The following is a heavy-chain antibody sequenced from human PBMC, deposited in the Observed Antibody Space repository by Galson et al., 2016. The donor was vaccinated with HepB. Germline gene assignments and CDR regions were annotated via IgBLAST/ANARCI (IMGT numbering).Heavy chain of an antibody. CDR3: AKDTACTSTSCPGFFDY. Sequence: SLRLSCAASGFTFSSYAMSWVRQAPGKGLEWVSFISASGGYIRYADSAKGRFTISRDTSKNTLFLQMNSLRPEDTAVYFCAKDTACTSTSCPGFFDYWGQGTLVTVSS. CDR2: ISASGGYI. J-gene: IGHJ4*02. V-gene: IGHV3-23*01. D-gene: IGHD2-2*01. CDR1: GFTFSSYA.